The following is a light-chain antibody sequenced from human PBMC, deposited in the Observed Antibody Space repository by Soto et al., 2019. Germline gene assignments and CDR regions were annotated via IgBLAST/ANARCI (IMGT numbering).Light chain of an antibody. CDR1: QSVSSSY. V-gene: IGKV3-20*01. J-gene: IGKJ2*01. CDR3: QQYRNSLYT. CDR2: GAS. Sequence: EIVLPQSPGTLSLSPGERATLSCRASQSVSSSYLAWYQQKPGQAPRLLIYGASSRATGIPDRFSGSGSGTDFTLTISRLDPEDFAVYYCQQYRNSLYTFVHGTKLEIK.